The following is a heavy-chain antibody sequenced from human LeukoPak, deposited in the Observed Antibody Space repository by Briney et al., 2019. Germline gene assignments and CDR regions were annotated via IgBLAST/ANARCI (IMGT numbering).Heavy chain of an antibody. CDR2: MNPNSGNT. CDR3: ARAGFEGYFDY. V-gene: IGHV1-8*03. CDR1: GYTFTSYD. J-gene: IGHJ4*02. Sequence: ASVKVSCKASGYTFTSYDINWVRQATGQGLEWMGWMNPNSGNTGYAQKFQGRVTITRNTSISTAYMELRSLRSDDTAVYYCARAGFEGYFDYWGQGTLVTVSS.